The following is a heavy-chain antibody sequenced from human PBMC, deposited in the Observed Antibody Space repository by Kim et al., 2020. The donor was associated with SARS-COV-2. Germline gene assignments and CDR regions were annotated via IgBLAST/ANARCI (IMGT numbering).Heavy chain of an antibody. CDR1: GYRFTDFW. D-gene: IGHD3-10*01. V-gene: IGHV5-10-1*01. J-gene: IGHJ4*02. Sequence: GESLKISCRGSGYRFTDFWISWVRQMPGKGLEWLGRIEPSNSISNNSPSFQDHVTISADKSTNTAYLQWSSLKASDTAVYFCARQREMYGSGTYHPDFDYWGRGTLVTVAS. CDR3: ARQREMYGSGTYHPDFDY. CDR2: IEPSNSIS.